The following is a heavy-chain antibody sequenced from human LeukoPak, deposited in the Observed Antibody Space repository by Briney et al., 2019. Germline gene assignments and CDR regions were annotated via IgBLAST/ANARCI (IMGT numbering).Heavy chain of an antibody. CDR2: IKQDGSEK. CDR3: TRAITYFYGSVTYDWFAS. D-gene: IGHD3-10*01. V-gene: IGHV3-7*01. J-gene: IGHJ5*01. CDR1: EFSVGSNY. Sequence: GGSLRLSCAASEFSVGSNYMTWVRQAPGKGLEWVANIKQDGSEKYYADSVQGRFTISRDNAKNMVYLQMNSLRDDDTAIYYCTRAITYFYGSVTYDWFASWGQGTRVTVSS.